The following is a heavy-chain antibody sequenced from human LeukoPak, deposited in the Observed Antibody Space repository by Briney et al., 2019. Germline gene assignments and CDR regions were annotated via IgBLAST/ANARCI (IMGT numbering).Heavy chain of an antibody. CDR2: ISGSGGNT. D-gene: IGHD2-2*01. CDR1: GFTFSSYA. CDR3: AKGRGSLYCSSASCLLFDY. J-gene: IGHJ4*02. Sequence: GGSLRLSCAASGFTFSSYAMSWVRQAPGKGLEWVSAISGSGGNTYYADSVRGRFTISRDNSKNTLYLQMNSLRAEDTAVYYCAKGRGSLYCSSASCLLFDYWGQGTPVTVSS. V-gene: IGHV3-23*01.